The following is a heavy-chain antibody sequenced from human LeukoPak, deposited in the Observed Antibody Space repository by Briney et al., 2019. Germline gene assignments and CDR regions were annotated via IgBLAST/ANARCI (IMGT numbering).Heavy chain of an antibody. CDR2: MSGSGTGT. CDR1: GFTFSTYA. J-gene: IGHJ4*02. Sequence: GGSLRLSCAASGFTFSTYAMSWVRQAPGKGLEWVSAMSGSGTGTSYAESVQGRFTISRDNSKNTLYLQMNSLRAEDTAVYYCARDRSSGWYGGALGWGQGTLVTVSS. D-gene: IGHD6-19*01. CDR3: ARDRSSGWYGGALG. V-gene: IGHV3-23*01.